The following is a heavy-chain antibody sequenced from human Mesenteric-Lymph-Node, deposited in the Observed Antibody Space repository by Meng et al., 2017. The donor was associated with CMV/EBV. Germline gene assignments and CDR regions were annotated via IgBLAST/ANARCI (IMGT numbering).Heavy chain of an antibody. V-gene: IGHV3-7*01. D-gene: IGHD2-8*02. CDR2: IKQDGSEK. Sequence: GGSLRLSCAASGFTFSSCWMSWVRQAPGKGLEWVANIKQDGSEKYYVDSVKGRFTISRDNAKNSLYLQMNSLRAEDTAVYYCAREYWDYWGQGTLVTVSS. CDR3: AREYWDY. J-gene: IGHJ4*02. CDR1: GFTFSSCW.